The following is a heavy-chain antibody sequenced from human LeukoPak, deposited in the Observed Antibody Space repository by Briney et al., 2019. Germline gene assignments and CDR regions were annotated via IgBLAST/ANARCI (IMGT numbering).Heavy chain of an antibody. CDR3: ARGYCSSTSCWRGAFDI. V-gene: IGHV3-30-3*01. Sequence: GRSLRLSCAASGFTFSSYAMHWVRQAPGKGLEWVAVISYDGSNKYYADSVKGRFTISRDNSKNTLYLQMNSLRAEDTAVYYCARGYCSSTSCWRGAFDIWGQGTMVTVSS. CDR2: ISYDGSNK. CDR1: GFTFSSYA. D-gene: IGHD2-2*01. J-gene: IGHJ3*02.